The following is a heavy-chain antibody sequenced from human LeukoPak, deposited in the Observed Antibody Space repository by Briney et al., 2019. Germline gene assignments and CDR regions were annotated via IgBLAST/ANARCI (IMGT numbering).Heavy chain of an antibody. CDR1: GYNFTGYY. Sequence: ASVKVSCKASGYNFTGYYIHWVRQAPGQGPEWMGWINPNSGATNYAQKLQGRVTVTRDTSINTAYMEMKRLRSDDTALYYCARDLGFTVVGVPVRSDVFDIWGQGTLVTVSS. CDR2: INPNSGAT. J-gene: IGHJ3*02. V-gene: IGHV1-2*02. CDR3: ARDLGFTVVGVPVRSDVFDI. D-gene: IGHD3-3*01.